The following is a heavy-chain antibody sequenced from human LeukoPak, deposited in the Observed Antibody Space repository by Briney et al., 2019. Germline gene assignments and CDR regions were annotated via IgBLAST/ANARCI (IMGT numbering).Heavy chain of an antibody. Sequence: ASVKVSCKASGYTFTGYYMHWVRQAPGQGLEWMGRINPIFGTANYAQKFQGRVTITTDESTSTAYMELSSLRSEDTAVYYCASRGGPEGLDYWGQGTLVTVSS. CDR3: ASRGGPEGLDY. J-gene: IGHJ4*02. D-gene: IGHD3-10*01. CDR2: INPIFGTA. V-gene: IGHV1-69*05. CDR1: GYTFTGYY.